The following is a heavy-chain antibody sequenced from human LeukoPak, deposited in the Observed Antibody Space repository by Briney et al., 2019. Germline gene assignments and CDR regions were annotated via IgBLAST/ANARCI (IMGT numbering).Heavy chain of an antibody. V-gene: IGHV4-59*12. CDR2: IYYSGST. CDR3: ARGDRISRDY. CDR1: DGSISSYC. Sequence: PAATLSLTCTVSDGSISSYCGGWTRHPPRKGMEWIGYIYYSGSTNYNPSLKSRVTISVDTAKNQFSLKLSSVTAADTAVYYCARGDRISRDYWGQGTLVTVSS. J-gene: IGHJ4*02. D-gene: IGHD2/OR15-2a*01.